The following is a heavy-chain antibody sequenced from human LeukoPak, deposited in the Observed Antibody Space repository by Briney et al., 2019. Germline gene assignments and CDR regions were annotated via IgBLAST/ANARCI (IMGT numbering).Heavy chain of an antibody. CDR1: EFTFDSYA. D-gene: IGHD6-19*01. V-gene: IGHV3-23*01. J-gene: IGHJ4*02. CDR2: ISGSGANT. Sequence: PGGSLRLSCAASEFTFDSYAMNWVRQAPGKGLEWVSAISGSGANTYYANSVKGRFTISRDNSKSTLFLQMDCLRAEDTAIYYCAKTSVSSGWPELFDFWGQGTLVTVSS. CDR3: AKTSVSSGWPELFDF.